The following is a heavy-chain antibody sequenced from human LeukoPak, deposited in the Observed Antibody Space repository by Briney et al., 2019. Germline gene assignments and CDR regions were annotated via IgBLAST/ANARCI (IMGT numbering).Heavy chain of an antibody. CDR2: IYTSGSG. J-gene: IGHJ2*01. V-gene: IGHV4-4*07. CDR1: GASISIYY. Sequence: SETLSLTCTVSGASISIYYWSWIRQPAGKGLKWIGRIYTSGSGNYSPSPKSRVTMPVDTSKNQFSLKLSSVTAADTAVYYCARDRGYSYGYWYFDLWGRGTLVTVSS. D-gene: IGHD5-18*01. CDR3: ARDRGYSYGYWYFDL.